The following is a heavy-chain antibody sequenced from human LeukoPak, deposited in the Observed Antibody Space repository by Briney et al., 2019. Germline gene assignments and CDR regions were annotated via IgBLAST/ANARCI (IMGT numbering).Heavy chain of an antibody. Sequence: ASVKVPCKASRYTFTGYYLHWVRQAPGQGLEWMGWINPNSGDTNYAQKFQGRVTFTRDTSISTAYLEVASDDTAVYYCARDLRGLYDYFDYWGQGTLVTVSS. J-gene: IGHJ4*02. D-gene: IGHD5/OR15-5a*01. CDR1: RYTFTGYY. CDR3: ARDLRGLYDYFDY. CDR2: INPNSGDT. V-gene: IGHV1-2*02.